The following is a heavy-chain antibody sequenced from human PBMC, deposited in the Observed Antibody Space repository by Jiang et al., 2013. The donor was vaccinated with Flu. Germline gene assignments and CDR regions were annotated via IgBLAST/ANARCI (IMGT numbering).Heavy chain of an antibody. D-gene: IGHD4/OR15-4a*01. J-gene: IGHJ4*02. Sequence: KSRVTISVDTSKNQFSLKLSSVTAADTAVYYCAREAVEGMTIGPRGLDYWGQGTLVTVSS. CDR3: AREAVEGMTIGPRGLDY. V-gene: IGHV4-30-2*05.